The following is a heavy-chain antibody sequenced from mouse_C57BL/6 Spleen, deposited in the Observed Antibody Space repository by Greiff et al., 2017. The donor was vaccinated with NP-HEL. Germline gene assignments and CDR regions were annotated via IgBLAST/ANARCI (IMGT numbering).Heavy chain of an antibody. CDR3: TRVENCNYDY. Sequence: VQLQQSGAELVRPGASVTLSCKASGYTFTDYEMHWVKQTPVHGLEWIGAIDPETGGTAYNQKFKGKAILTADKSSSTAYMELRSLASEDSAVYYCTRVENCNYDYRGQGATLTVSS. CDR1: GYTFTDYE. V-gene: IGHV1-15*01. CDR2: IDPETGGT. J-gene: IGHJ2*01. D-gene: IGHD4-1*01.